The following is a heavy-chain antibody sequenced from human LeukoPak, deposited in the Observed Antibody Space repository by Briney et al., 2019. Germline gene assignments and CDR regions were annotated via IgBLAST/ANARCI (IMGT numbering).Heavy chain of an antibody. CDR3: ARDLYGDYPWDY. D-gene: IGHD4-17*01. Sequence: TGGSLRLSCAASGFTFNNYAMNWVRQAPGKGLEWVSVISGSGGTTYYADSVKGRFTISRDNAKDSLYLQMNSLRAEDTAVYYCARDLYGDYPWDYWGQGTLVTVSS. J-gene: IGHJ4*02. CDR1: GFTFNNYA. CDR2: ISGSGGTT. V-gene: IGHV3-23*01.